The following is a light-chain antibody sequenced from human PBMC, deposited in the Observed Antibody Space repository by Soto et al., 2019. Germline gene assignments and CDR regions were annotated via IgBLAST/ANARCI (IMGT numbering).Light chain of an antibody. CDR1: NIGNIN. V-gene: IGLV3-21*02. J-gene: IGLJ1*01. CDR2: NDD. CDR3: QVWHRRSDHYV. Sequence: SYELTQPPSVSVAPGQTATITCGGDNIGNINVHWYQQRPGQAPILVVYNDDDRPSEIPARFSGSNSGNTATLTISRVEAGDDADYDCQVWHRRSDHYVFXTGTKGTVL.